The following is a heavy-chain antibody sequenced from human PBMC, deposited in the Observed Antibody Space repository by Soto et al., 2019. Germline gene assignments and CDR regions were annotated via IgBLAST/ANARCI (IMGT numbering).Heavy chain of an antibody. Sequence: SETLSLTCTVSGGTISSSSYYWGWIRQPPGKGLEWIGSISYRGSTKYNPSLQSRVTISVDTSKNQFSLKLNSVTAADTAVYYCVRDSYYYGSGTYRFDPWGQGTLVTVSS. J-gene: IGHJ5*02. CDR2: ISYRGST. D-gene: IGHD3-10*01. CDR1: GGTISSSSYY. V-gene: IGHV4-39*07. CDR3: VRDSYYYGSGTYRFDP.